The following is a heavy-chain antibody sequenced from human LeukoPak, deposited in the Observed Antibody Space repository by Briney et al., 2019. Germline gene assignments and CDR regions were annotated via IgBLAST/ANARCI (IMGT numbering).Heavy chain of an antibody. CDR2: IYTSGST. Sequence: SETLSLTCTVSGGSISSYYWSWIRQPAGRGLEWIGRIYTSGSTNYNPSLKSRVTMSVDTSKNQFSLKLSSVTAADTAIYYCARGVVAAAGRTFDFWGQGTLVTVSS. D-gene: IGHD6-13*01. V-gene: IGHV4-4*07. CDR3: ARGVVAAAGRTFDF. CDR1: GGSISSYY. J-gene: IGHJ5*01.